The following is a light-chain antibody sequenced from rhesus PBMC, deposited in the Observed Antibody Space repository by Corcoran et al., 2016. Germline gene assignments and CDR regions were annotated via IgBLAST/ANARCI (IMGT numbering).Light chain of an antibody. Sequence: DIQMTQSPSSLSASVGDKVTITCRASQDISSWLAWYQQQPGKAPKLLIYKASSLQSGVPSRFSGSGSGTDFTLTISSLQPEDFATYFCLQFSSSPLTFGGGTKVDLK. CDR2: KAS. V-gene: IGKV1-22*01. CDR1: QDISSW. J-gene: IGKJ4*01. CDR3: LQFSSSPLT.